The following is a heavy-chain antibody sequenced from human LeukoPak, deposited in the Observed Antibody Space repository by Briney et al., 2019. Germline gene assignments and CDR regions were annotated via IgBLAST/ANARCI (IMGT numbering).Heavy chain of an antibody. CDR2: IIPIFGTA. CDR3: ARGIVVVPAAPPYGMDV. D-gene: IGHD2-2*01. J-gene: IGHJ6*02. Sequence: ASVKVSCKASGGTFSSYAISWVRQAPGQGLEWMGGIIPIFGTANYAQKFQGRVTITADESTSTAYMELSSLRSGDTAVYYCARGIVVVPAAPPYGMDVWGQGTTVTVSS. V-gene: IGHV1-69*01. CDR1: GGTFSSYA.